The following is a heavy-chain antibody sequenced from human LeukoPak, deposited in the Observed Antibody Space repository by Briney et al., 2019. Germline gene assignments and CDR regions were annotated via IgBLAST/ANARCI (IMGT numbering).Heavy chain of an antibody. Sequence: SVTVSCMASGGTFSSYAISWVRQAPGQGVEWMGGIIPIFGTANYAQKFQGRVTITTDESTSTAYMELSSLRSEDTAVYYCAGDSSGYSYWGAFDIWGQGTMVTVSS. CDR1: GGTFSSYA. J-gene: IGHJ3*02. V-gene: IGHV1-69*05. D-gene: IGHD3-22*01. CDR3: AGDSSGYSYWGAFDI. CDR2: IIPIFGTA.